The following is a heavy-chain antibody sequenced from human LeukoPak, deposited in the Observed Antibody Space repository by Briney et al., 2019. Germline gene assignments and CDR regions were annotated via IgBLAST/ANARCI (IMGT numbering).Heavy chain of an antibody. D-gene: IGHD3-16*01. CDR2: MNRDGSEK. J-gene: IGHJ6*02. CDR1: GFTFSDYW. Sequence: GGSLRLSCAASGFTFSDYWLSWVRQAPGKGLEWVANMNRDGSEKNYVDSMKGRITISRDNAKNSLYLQMNGLRVEDTAVYYCARDGGIIRFGGQDVWGQGTTVTVS. V-gene: IGHV3-7*01. CDR3: ARDGGIIRFGGQDV.